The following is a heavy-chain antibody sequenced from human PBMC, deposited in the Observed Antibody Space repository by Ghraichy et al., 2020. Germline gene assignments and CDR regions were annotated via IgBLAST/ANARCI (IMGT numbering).Heavy chain of an antibody. CDR3: TTGYSSSWRRYYYYGMDV. V-gene: IGHV3-15*01. J-gene: IGHJ6*02. CDR1: GFTFSNAW. Sequence: GALRLSCAASGFTFSNAWMSWVRQAPGKGLEWVGRIKSKTDGGTTDYAAPVKGRFTISRDDSKNTLYLQMNSLKTEDTAVYYCTTGYSSSWRRYYYYGMDVWGQGTTVTVSS. CDR2: IKSKTDGGTT. D-gene: IGHD6-13*01.